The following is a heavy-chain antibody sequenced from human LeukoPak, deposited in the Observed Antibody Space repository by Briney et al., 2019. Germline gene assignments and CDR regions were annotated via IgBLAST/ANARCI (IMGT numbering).Heavy chain of an antibody. V-gene: IGHV5-51*01. Sequence: ESLKISCKTSGYNFTSDWIGWVRQMPGKGLEWMGNIYPADSDTRYSPSLQGHVTISADKSTSTAYLQWSGLEASDTAIYFCARRGFHYDSSGYPVNWFDPWGQGTLVIVSS. CDR2: IYPADSDT. CDR1: GYNFTSDW. CDR3: ARRGFHYDSSGYPVNWFDP. D-gene: IGHD3-22*01. J-gene: IGHJ5*02.